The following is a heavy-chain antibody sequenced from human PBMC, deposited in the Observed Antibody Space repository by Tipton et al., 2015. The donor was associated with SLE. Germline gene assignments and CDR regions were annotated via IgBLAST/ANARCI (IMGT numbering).Heavy chain of an antibody. J-gene: IGHJ4*02. D-gene: IGHD6-19*01. Sequence: TLSLTCTVSGGSISSGGYYWTWIRQLPGKGLEWIGYIYYSGNTYYNPSFGSRLTISVDTSKNQFSLKLSSVTAADTAVYYCARRSTGLSIAVAGTIDYWGQGTLVTVSS. V-gene: IGHV4-31*03. CDR1: GGSISSGGYY. CDR2: IYYSGNT. CDR3: ARRSTGLSIAVAGTIDY.